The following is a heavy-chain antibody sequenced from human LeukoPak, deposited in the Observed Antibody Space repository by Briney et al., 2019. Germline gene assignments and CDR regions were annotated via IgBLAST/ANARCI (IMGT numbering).Heavy chain of an antibody. J-gene: IGHJ3*02. D-gene: IGHD2-15*01. CDR2: INPNSGGT. CDR1: GYTFTTYG. V-gene: IGHV1-2*02. Sequence: ASVKVSCEASGYTFTTYGIGWVRQAPGQGLEWMGWINPNSGGTNYAQKFQGRVTMTRDTSISTAYMELSRLRSDDTAVYYCAREGRGWAFDIWGQGTMVTVSS. CDR3: AREGRGWAFDI.